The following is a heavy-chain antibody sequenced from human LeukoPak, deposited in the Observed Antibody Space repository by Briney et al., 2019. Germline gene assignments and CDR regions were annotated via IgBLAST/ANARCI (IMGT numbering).Heavy chain of an antibody. J-gene: IGHJ3*02. V-gene: IGHV3-30*03. CDR3: ARPLSIVGATIGAFDI. D-gene: IGHD1-26*01. Sequence: GGSLRLSCAASRFTFNNYAMSWVRQAPGKGLEWVAVISYEGGTQHYADSVKGRFIISRDNPRNTLYLQMNSLRAEDTAVYYCARPLSIVGATIGAFDIWGQGTMVTVSS. CDR1: RFTFNNYA. CDR2: ISYEGGTQ.